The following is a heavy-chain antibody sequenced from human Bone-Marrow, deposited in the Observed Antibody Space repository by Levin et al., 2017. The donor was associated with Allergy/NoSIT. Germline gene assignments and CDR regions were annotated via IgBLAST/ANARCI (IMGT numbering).Heavy chain of an antibody. D-gene: IGHD2-21*02. CDR2: ISAYNGNT. CDR1: GYTFTSYG. CDR3: ARDRDLAYCGGDCYSHYFDY. J-gene: IGHJ4*02. V-gene: IGHV1-18*01. Sequence: ASVKVSCKASGYTFTSYGISWVRQAPGQGLEWMGWISAYNGNTNYAQKLQGRVTMTTDTSTSTAYMELRSLRSDDTAVYYCARDRDLAYCGGDCYSHYFDYWGQGTLVTVSS.